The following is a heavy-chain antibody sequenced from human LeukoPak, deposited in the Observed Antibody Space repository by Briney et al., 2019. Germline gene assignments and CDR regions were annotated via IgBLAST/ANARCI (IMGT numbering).Heavy chain of an antibody. CDR1: GFTFSNYV. CDR3: AKGQDY. Sequence: GGSLRLSCAASGFTFSNYVMSCVRQAPGKGLEWVSTISPSGGSTYYADSVKGRFTISRDNSKNTLYLQMNSRRAEDTAIYYCAKGQDYWGQGTLVTVSS. V-gene: IGHV3-23*01. CDR2: ISPSGGST. J-gene: IGHJ4*02.